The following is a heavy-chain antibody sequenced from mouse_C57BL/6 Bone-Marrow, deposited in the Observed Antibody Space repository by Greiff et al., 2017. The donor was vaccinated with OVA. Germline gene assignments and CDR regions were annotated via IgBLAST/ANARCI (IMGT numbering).Heavy chain of an antibody. V-gene: IGHV1-55*01. CDR3: ARGDYGNYNFDY. CDR1: GYTFTSYW. CDR2: IYPGSGST. D-gene: IGHD2-1*01. Sequence: QVQLQQPGAELVKPGASVKMSCKASGYTFTSYWITWVKQRPGQGLEWIGDIYPGSGSTNYNEKFKSKATLTVDTSSSTAYMQLRSLTSEDSAVYDCARGDYGNYNFDYWGQGTTLTVSS. J-gene: IGHJ2*01.